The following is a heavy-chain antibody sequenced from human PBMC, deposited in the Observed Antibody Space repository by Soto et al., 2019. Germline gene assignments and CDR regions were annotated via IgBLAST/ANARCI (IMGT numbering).Heavy chain of an antibody. CDR3: ARDPIFYYASSGYGGSYFDY. V-gene: IGHV4-30-4*01. CDR2: IYHSGST. Sequence: SETLSLTCAVSCASVTSDDYYWSWIRQPPGKGLEWIGYIYHSGSTYYNPSLKSRVSISIDTSQNQFSLKLTSLTAADTAVYYCARDPIFYYASSGYGGSYFDYWGQGSRVTVSS. CDR1: CASVTSDDYY. J-gene: IGHJ4*02. D-gene: IGHD3-22*01.